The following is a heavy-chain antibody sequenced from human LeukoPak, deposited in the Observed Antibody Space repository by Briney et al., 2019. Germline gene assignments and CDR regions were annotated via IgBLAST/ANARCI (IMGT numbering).Heavy chain of an antibody. J-gene: IGHJ4*02. V-gene: IGHV1-69*04. D-gene: IGHD3-10*01. CDR3: ARDGTYYYGSGSYFDY. Sequence: GASVKFSCKASGGTFSSYAISWVRQAPGQGLEWMGRIIPILGIANYAQKFQGRVTITADKSTSTAYMELSSLRSEDTAVYYCARDGTYYYGSGSYFDYWGQGTLVTVSS. CDR2: IIPILGIA. CDR1: GGTFSSYA.